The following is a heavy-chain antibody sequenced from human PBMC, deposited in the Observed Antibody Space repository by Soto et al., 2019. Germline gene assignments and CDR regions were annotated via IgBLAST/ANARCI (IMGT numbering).Heavy chain of an antibody. CDR2: IIPIVETP. J-gene: IGHJ5*02. CDR3: ARLSRPNYYATSGFVKDNWFDP. V-gene: IGHV1-69*01. CDR1: GGTFNSYA. D-gene: IGHD3-22*01. Sequence: QVQLVQSGAEVKKPGSSMKVSCKASGGTFNSYAINWVRQAPGQGLEWMGGIIPIVETPKYAQKFQGRVTITADESTNTVYMELSSLRSEDTAMYYCARLSRPNYYATSGFVKDNWFDPWGQGTLVTVSS.